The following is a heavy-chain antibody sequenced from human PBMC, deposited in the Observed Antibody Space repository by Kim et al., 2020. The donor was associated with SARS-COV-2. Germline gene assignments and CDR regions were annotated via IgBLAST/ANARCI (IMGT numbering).Heavy chain of an antibody. CDR2: IKQDGSEK. J-gene: IGHJ4*02. V-gene: IGHV3-7*01. CDR3: ARARGAGTRGAYFDY. D-gene: IGHD1-7*01. Sequence: GGSLRLSCAASGFTFSSYWMSWVRQAPGKGLEWVANIKQDGSEKYYVDSVKGRFTISRDNAKNSLYLQMNSLRAEDTAVYYCARARGAGTRGAYFDYWGQGTLVTVSS. CDR1: GFTFSSYW.